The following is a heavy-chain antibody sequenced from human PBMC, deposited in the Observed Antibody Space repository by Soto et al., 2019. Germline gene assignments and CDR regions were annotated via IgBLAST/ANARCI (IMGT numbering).Heavy chain of an antibody. CDR2: IYPGDSDT. CDR1: GYSFAGYG. Sequence: GESLRISCRGSGYSFAGYGSGWVRQMPGKGLEWMGIIYPGDSDTRYSPSFQGQVTISADKSISTAYLQWSSLKASDTAMYYCARHEYDYTEIDYWGQGTLVTVSS. CDR3: ARHEYDYTEIDY. V-gene: IGHV5-51*01. J-gene: IGHJ4*02. D-gene: IGHD5-12*01.